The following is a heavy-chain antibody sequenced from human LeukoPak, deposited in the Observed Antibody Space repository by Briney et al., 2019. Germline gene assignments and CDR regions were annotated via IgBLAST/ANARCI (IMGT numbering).Heavy chain of an antibody. CDR2: MNPNSGNT. CDR3: ARGLGECGSCYSNGYYYYGMDV. J-gene: IGHJ6*02. V-gene: IGHV1-8*01. D-gene: IGHD2-15*01. CDR1: GYTFTSYD. Sequence: ASVKVSCKASGYTFTSYDINWVRQATGQGLEWMGWMNPNSGNTGYAQKFQGRVTMTRNTSISTAYMELSSLRSEDTAVYYCARGLGECGSCYSNGYYYYGMDVWGQGTTVTVSS.